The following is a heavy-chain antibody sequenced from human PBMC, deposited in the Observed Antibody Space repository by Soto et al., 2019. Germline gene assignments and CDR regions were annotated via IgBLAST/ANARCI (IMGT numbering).Heavy chain of an antibody. V-gene: IGHV3-23*01. J-gene: IGHJ5*02. CDR2: LSRSGGSK. Sequence: GGSLRLSCALSGFTFSSYAKCWLRQPPGKGLEWVSALSRSGGSKYYADSVKGRFTMSGANSKNTVYLQMNSLRAEDTAMYYCAKDPRSSPYYDSSAPWGQGTLVTVSS. CDR3: AKDPRSSPYYDSSAP. D-gene: IGHD3-22*01. CDR1: GFTFSSYA.